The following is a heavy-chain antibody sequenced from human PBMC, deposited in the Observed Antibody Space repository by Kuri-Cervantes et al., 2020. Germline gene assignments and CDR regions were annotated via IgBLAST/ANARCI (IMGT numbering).Heavy chain of an antibody. CDR3: ARLDYSESWFDY. CDR1: GGSISRSDYY. Sequence: SETLSLTCTVSGGSISRSDYYWGWIRQPPGKGLEWIGEINHSGSTNYNPSLKSRVTISVDTSKNQFSLQLSSVTAADTAVYYCARLDYSESWFDYWGQGTLVTVSS. V-gene: IGHV4-39*01. J-gene: IGHJ4*02. CDR2: INHSGST. D-gene: IGHD1-26*01.